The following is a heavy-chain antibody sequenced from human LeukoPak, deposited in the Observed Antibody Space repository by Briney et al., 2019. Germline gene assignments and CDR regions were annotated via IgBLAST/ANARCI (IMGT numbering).Heavy chain of an antibody. D-gene: IGHD3-10*01. CDR3: AGGIAMVRGGDV. J-gene: IGHJ6*04. CDR1: GLTFSTYW. V-gene: IGHV3-7*01. CDR2: IKQDGSEK. Sequence: GGSLRLSCAASGLTFSTYWMTWVRQAPGEGLEWVANIKQDGSEKNYVDSVKGRFTISRDNAKNSLDLQMNSLRVEDTAVYYCAGGIAMVRGGDVWGKGTTVTASS.